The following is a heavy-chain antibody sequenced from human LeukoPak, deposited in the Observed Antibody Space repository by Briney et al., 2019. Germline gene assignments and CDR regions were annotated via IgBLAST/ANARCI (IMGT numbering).Heavy chain of an antibody. CDR3: ARSYGGSSSSWYSFDY. CDR1: GGTFSSYA. D-gene: IGHD6-13*01. V-gene: IGHV7-4-1*02. J-gene: IGHJ4*02. CDR2: INTNTGNP. Sequence: ASVKVSCKASGGTFSSYAISWVRQAPGQGLEWMGWINTNTGNPTYAQGFTGRFVFSLDTSVSTAYLQISSLKAEDTAVYYCARSYGGSSSSWYSFDYWGQGTLVTASS.